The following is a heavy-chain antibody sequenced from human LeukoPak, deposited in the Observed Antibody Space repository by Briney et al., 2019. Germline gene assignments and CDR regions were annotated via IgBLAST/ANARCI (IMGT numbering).Heavy chain of an antibody. CDR2: INPNSGGT. CDR3: ARATGRTMVRGVITLDY. Sequence: ASVKVSCKASGYTFTSYYMHWVRQAPGQGLEWVGWINPNSGGTNYAQKFQGRVTMTRDTSISTAYMELSRLRSDDTAVYYCARATGRTMVRGVITLDYWGQGTLVTVSS. D-gene: IGHD3-10*01. V-gene: IGHV1-2*02. CDR1: GYTFTSYY. J-gene: IGHJ4*02.